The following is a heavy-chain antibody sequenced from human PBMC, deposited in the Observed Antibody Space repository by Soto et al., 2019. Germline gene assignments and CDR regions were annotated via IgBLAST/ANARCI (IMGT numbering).Heavy chain of an antibody. J-gene: IGHJ3*02. D-gene: IGHD5-12*01. CDR3: GPDRSYSGYNFNGFDM. Sequence: ASVNVSFKASGYTFTDDYLHWVRQAPGQGLELMGWINPNSGGTKYVQRFQGRVTMTRDTSINTAYMDLNSLTFDDTAVYWCGPDRSYSGYNFNGFDMCGQWTRVTVSS. CDR1: GYTFTDDY. CDR2: INPNSGGT. V-gene: IGHV1-2*02.